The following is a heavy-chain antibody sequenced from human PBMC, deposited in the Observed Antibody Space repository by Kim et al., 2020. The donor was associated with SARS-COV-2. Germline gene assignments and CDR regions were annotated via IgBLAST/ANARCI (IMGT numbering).Heavy chain of an antibody. CDR3: TRSYDFYYGRDV. Sequence: RHADPVGGRITIYRDNAQNTLDLQMNSLRAEDTAVYYCTRSYDFYYGRDVWGQGTTVTVSS. D-gene: IGHD2-2*01. J-gene: IGHJ6*02. V-gene: IGHV3-74*01.